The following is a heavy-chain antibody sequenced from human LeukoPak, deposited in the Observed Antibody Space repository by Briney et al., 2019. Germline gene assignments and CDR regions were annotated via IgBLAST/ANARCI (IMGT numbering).Heavy chain of an antibody. J-gene: IGHJ4*02. CDR1: GFXFKSYA. D-gene: IGHD3-10*01. Sequence: PGGSLRLSCSASGFXFKSYAMYWVRQAPRMGLEYVSVISSDGGRTYYPESVKGRFAISRDNSKNILYLQMTGLRTEDTAVYYCVKGRGSTGSPSSVDYWGQGTLVTVAS. CDR3: VKGRGSTGSPSSVDY. CDR2: ISSDGGRT. V-gene: IGHV3-64D*06.